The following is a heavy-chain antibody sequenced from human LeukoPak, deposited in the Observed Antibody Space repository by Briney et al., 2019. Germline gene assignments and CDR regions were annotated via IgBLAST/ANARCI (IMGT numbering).Heavy chain of an antibody. Sequence: ASVKVSCKASGYTFTSYGISWVRQAPGQGLEWMGWISAYNGNTNYAQKLQGRVTMTTDTSTSTAYMELRSLRSDDTAVYYCARARRDSSSSMYYFDYWGQGTLVTVSS. V-gene: IGHV1-18*01. CDR1: GYTFTSYG. CDR2: ISAYNGNT. CDR3: ARARRDSSSSMYYFDY. J-gene: IGHJ4*02. D-gene: IGHD6-13*01.